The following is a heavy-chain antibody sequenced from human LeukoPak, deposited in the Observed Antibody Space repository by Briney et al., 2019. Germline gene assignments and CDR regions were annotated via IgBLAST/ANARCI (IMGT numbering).Heavy chain of an antibody. CDR2: IKSDGSIT. D-gene: IGHD5-12*01. V-gene: IGHV3-74*03. J-gene: IGHJ6*02. CDR1: GFTFSTFW. Sequence: GGSLRLSCAASGFTFSTFWMHWVRQAPGKGLVWVSGIKSDGSITTYADSVKGRFTISRDNSKNTLYLQMNSLRVEDTAVYFCARGGTEIYYYHYGMDVWGQGTTVTVSS. CDR3: ARGGTEIYYYHYGMDV.